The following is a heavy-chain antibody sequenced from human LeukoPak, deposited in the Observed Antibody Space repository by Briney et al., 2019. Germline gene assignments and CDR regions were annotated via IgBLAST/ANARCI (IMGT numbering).Heavy chain of an antibody. D-gene: IGHD1-26*01. CDR3: ARYRAGVGFDY. Sequence: GGSLRLSCAASGFTFSSYAMHWVRQAPGKGLESVSAISNNGGSTYYANSMKGRFTISRDNSKNTLYLQMGSLRAEDMAVYYCARYRAGVGFDYWGQGTLVAVSA. CDR2: ISNNGGST. J-gene: IGHJ4*02. V-gene: IGHV3-64*01. CDR1: GFTFSSYA.